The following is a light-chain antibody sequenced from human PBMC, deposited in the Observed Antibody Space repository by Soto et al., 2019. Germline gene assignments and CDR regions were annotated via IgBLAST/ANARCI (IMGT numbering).Light chain of an antibody. V-gene: IGKV3-20*01. J-gene: IGKJ2*01. Sequence: EIVLTQSPGTLSLSPGERATLSCRASQSVSSSYLAWYQHKPGQAPRLLIYGASSRATGIPDRFSGSGSGTGFTLTISALEPDDLLGYYCQQYGSSRPTFGKSTKLEIK. CDR2: GAS. CDR1: QSVSSSY. CDR3: QQYGSSRPT.